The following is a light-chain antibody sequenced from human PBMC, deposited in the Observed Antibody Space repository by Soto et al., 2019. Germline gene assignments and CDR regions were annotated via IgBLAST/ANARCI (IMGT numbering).Light chain of an antibody. CDR1: SSDFGGYNY. Sequence: QSVLTQPASVSGSPGQSITISCTGTSSDFGGYNYVSWYQQHPGKAPKLMIYEVSNRPSGVSNRFSGSKSGNTASLTISGLQAEDEADYYCGSYTSSSTLVFGTGTQLTVL. CDR3: GSYTSSSTLV. V-gene: IGLV2-14*01. J-gene: IGLJ7*01. CDR2: EVS.